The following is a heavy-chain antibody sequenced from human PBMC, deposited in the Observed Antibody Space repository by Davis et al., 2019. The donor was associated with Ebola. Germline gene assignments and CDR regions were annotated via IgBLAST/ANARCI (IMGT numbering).Heavy chain of an antibody. J-gene: IGHJ4*02. CDR3: ACTTFGVESSFDY. V-gene: IGHV3-30*03. CDR1: GFTFSSYG. D-gene: IGHD3-3*01. Sequence: GGSLRLSCAASGFTFSSYGMHWVRQAPGKGLEWVAVISYDGSNKYYADSVKGRFTISRDNSKNTLYLQMNSLRAEDTAVYYCACTTFGVESSFDYWGQGTLVTVSS. CDR2: ISYDGSNK.